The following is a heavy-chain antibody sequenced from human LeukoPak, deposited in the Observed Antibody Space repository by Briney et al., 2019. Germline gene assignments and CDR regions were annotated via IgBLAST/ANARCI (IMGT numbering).Heavy chain of an antibody. D-gene: IGHD3-22*01. Sequence: GSLKISCKGSGYSFTSYWIGWVRQMPGKGLEWMGIIYPGDSDTRYSPSFQGQVTISADKSISTAYLQWSSLKASDTAMYYCARFYYDSSGHSPYNWFDPWGQGTLVTVSS. V-gene: IGHV5-51*01. CDR3: ARFYYDSSGHSPYNWFDP. CDR1: GYSFTSYW. J-gene: IGHJ5*02. CDR2: IYPGDSDT.